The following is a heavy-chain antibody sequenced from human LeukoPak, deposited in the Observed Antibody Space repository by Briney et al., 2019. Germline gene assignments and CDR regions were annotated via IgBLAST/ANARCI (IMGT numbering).Heavy chain of an antibody. CDR3: ARHSSSWFDY. CDR1: GGFISSYY. D-gene: IGHD6-13*01. V-gene: IGHV4-59*08. Sequence: SETLSLTCTVSGGFISSYYWSWIRQPPGKGLEWIGYIYYSGSTNYNPSLKSRVTISVDTSKNQISLKLSSVTAADTAVYYCARHSSSWFDYWGQGTLVTVSS. CDR2: IYYSGST. J-gene: IGHJ4*02.